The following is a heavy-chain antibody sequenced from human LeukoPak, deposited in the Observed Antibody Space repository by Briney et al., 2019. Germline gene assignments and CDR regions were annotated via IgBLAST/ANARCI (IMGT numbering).Heavy chain of an antibody. CDR3: ASLYDIVGTTVDY. CDR2: IDPNTGGT. D-gene: IGHD1-26*01. Sequence: ASVTVSCTTSGYTFTNYYIHWVRQAPGQGLEWMGRIDPNTGGTKSAKNFQGRVTMTRDTSISTAYMALSGLRSDDMAVYYCASLYDIVGTTVDYWGQGTLVTVSS. J-gene: IGHJ4*02. CDR1: GYTFTNYY. V-gene: IGHV1-2*06.